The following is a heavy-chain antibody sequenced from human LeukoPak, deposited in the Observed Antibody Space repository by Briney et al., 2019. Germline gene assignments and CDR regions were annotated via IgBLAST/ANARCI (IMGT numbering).Heavy chain of an antibody. CDR2: ISSSSSTI. Sequence: PGGSLRLSCAASGFTFRSYSMNWVRQAPGKGVEWGSYISSSSSTIYYADSVKGRFTISRDNAKNSLYLQMNSLRAEDTAVYYCARDLRGYSSGWFAQQPTRMDVWGQGTTVTVSS. J-gene: IGHJ6*02. CDR3: ARDLRGYSSGWFAQQPTRMDV. V-gene: IGHV3-48*04. D-gene: IGHD6-19*01. CDR1: GFTFRSYS.